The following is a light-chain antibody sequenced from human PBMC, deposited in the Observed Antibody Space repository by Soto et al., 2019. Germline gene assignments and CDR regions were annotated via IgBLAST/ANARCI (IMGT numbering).Light chain of an antibody. CDR1: QNINSY. CDR2: ATS. CDR3: QQRSSWPFT. V-gene: IGKV3-11*01. J-gene: IGKJ3*01. Sequence: EIVLTQSPATLSLSPCERATLSWRASQNINSYLAWYQQKPGQAPRLLIYATSNRATGIPARFSGSGSGTDFTLSISSLEPEDFAVYYCQQRSSWPFTFGPGTKVDIK.